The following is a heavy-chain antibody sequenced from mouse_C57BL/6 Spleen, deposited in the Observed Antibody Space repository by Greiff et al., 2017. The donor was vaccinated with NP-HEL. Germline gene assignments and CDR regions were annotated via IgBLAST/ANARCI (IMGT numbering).Heavy chain of an antibody. Sequence: QVQLQQSGPELVKPGASVKISCKASGYAFSSSWMNWVKQRPGKGLEWIGRIYPGDGDTNYNGKFKGKATLTADKSSSTAYMQLSSLTSEDSAVYFCAREEVVAHFDYWGQGTTLTVSS. D-gene: IGHD1-1*01. V-gene: IGHV1-82*01. CDR2: IYPGDGDT. J-gene: IGHJ2*01. CDR1: GYAFSSSW. CDR3: AREEVVAHFDY.